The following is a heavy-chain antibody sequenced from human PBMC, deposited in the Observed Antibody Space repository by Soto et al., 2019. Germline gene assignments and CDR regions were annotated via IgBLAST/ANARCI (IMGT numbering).Heavy chain of an antibody. CDR3: ARDQRATVGYYYYGMDV. V-gene: IGHV3-30-3*01. J-gene: IGHJ6*02. D-gene: IGHD1-26*01. Sequence: QVQLVESGGGVVQPGRSLRLFCAASGFTFSTYAMHWVRQAPGKGLEWVATTSYDGTNQYYADSVKGRFTISRDNSKNTLYLQMNSLRPEDTAMYYCARDQRATVGYYYYGMDVWGQGTTVTVSS. CDR2: TSYDGTNQ. CDR1: GFTFSTYA.